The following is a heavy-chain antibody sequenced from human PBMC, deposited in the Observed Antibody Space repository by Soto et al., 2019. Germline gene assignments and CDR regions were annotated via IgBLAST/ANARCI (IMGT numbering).Heavy chain of an antibody. CDR2: ISGYNGNT. D-gene: IGHD6-13*01. CDR3: XXXXVYTSSWYAMDV. J-gene: IGHJ6*02. CDR1: GYVFSTYG. V-gene: IGHV1-18*01. Sequence: QAQLVQSGAEVKKPGASVKVSCKASGYVFSTYGITWVRQAPGQGLEWMGWISGYNGNTDDGQKLQGRVTLTIDASTTXXXXXXXXXXXXXXXXXXXXXXXVYTSSWYAMDVWGQGTTVIVSS.